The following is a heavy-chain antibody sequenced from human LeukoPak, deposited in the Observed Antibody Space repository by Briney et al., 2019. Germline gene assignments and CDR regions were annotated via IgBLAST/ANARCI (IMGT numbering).Heavy chain of an antibody. Sequence: ASVKVSCKASGYTFTRYYMHWVRQAPGQGLEWMRWINPNSGGTNYAQKFQGRVTMTRDTSISTAYMELSSLRSEDTAVYYCARGRGCSSTSCYAAVDPWGQGTLVTVSS. D-gene: IGHD2-2*01. CDR3: ARGRGCSSTSCYAAVDP. J-gene: IGHJ5*02. CDR1: GYTFTRYY. V-gene: IGHV1-2*02. CDR2: INPNSGGT.